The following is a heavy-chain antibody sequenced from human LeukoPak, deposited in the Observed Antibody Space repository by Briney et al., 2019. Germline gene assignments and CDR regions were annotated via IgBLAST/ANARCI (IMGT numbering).Heavy chain of an antibody. V-gene: IGHV4-31*03. D-gene: IGHD3-22*01. J-gene: IGHJ1*01. Sequence: PSETLSLTCTVSGGSISSGGYYWSWIRQHPGKGLEWIGYIYYSGSTYYNPSLKSRVTISVDTSKNQFSLKLSSVTAADTAVYYCARYDYYDSSGYQEYFQHWGQGTLVTVSS. CDR2: IYYSGST. CDR3: ARYDYYDSSGYQEYFQH. CDR1: GGSISSGGYY.